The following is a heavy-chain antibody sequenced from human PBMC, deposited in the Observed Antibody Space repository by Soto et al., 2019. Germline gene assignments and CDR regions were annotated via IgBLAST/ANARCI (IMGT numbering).Heavy chain of an antibody. CDR3: ARRGSSSWYWFDP. Sequence: GGSLRLSCAASGFTFSDYYMGWIRQAPGKGLEWVSYISSSGSTIYYADSVKGRFTISRDNAKNSLYLQMNSLKASDTAMYYCARRGSSSWYWFDPWGQGTLVTSPQ. CDR1: GFTFSDYY. D-gene: IGHD6-13*01. V-gene: IGHV3-11*01. J-gene: IGHJ5*02. CDR2: ISSSGSTI.